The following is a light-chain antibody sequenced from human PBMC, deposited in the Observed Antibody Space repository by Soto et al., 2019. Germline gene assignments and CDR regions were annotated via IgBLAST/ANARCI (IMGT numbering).Light chain of an antibody. CDR3: QQYGSSFSWT. CDR1: QSVSSSY. V-gene: IGKV3-20*01. Sequence: EIVLTQSPGTLSLSPGERATLSCRASQSVSSSYLAWYQQKPGQAPRLLIYCASSRATGIPDRFSGRGSGTDFTLTISRLEPEDFTVYYRQQYGSSFSWTFGQGTKVEIK. J-gene: IGKJ1*01. CDR2: CAS.